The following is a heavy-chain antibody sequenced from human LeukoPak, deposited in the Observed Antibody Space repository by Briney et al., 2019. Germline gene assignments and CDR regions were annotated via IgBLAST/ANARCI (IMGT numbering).Heavy chain of an antibody. CDR1: GFAFSSYV. CDR3: AKPSPSLDY. CDR2: IIESAVHT. Sequence: PGGSLRLSRAPSGFAFSSYVMSWVRQAAGKGLEWVSSIIESAVHTSYPNSRKGRFTIPRDNSKNPLYLQMDSLRAGDSYVYYCAKPSPSLDYGGQGTLVTVSS. J-gene: IGHJ4*02. D-gene: IGHD6-6*01. V-gene: IGHV3-23*01.